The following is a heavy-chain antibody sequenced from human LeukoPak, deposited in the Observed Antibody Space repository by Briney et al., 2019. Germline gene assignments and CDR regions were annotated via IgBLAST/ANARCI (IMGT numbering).Heavy chain of an antibody. CDR2: FYPGDSDT. V-gene: IGHV5-51*01. J-gene: IGHJ4*02. CDR3: ARHPLSCSSTSCYDY. CDR1: GYSFTSYW. D-gene: IGHD2-2*01. Sequence: GESLKIPCKGSGYSFTSYWIGWLRQMPGKGLEWMGIFYPGDSDTRYSPSFLGQVTISADKSISTAYLQWSSLKASDNAMYYCARHPLSCSSTSCYDYWGQGTLVTVSS.